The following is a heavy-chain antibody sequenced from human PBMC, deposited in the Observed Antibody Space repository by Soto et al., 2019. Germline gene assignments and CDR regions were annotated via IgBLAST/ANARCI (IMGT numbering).Heavy chain of an antibody. CDR3: ARRGYGSRWPNVYMDV. V-gene: IGHV3-64*01. D-gene: IGHD6-13*01. CDR2: ISNNGAHT. Sequence: EAQLVESGGGLVQPGGSLRLSCAASGFTFSNYEMHLVRQAPGKGLEYVSGISNNGAHTDYAKSVKGRFTISRDNSENTLYLQMGSLRAEDMALYYCARRGYGSRWPNVYMDVWGKGTTVTASS. CDR1: GFTFSNYE. J-gene: IGHJ6*03.